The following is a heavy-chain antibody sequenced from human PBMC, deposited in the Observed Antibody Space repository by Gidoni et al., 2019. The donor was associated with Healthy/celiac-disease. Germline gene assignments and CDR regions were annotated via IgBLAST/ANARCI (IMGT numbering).Heavy chain of an antibody. D-gene: IGHD4-17*01. J-gene: IGHJ4*02. V-gene: IGHV5-51*01. CDR1: GYSCTSYW. CDR2: IYPGDSDT. Sequence: EVQLVQPGAEVKKPGESLKISCTGSGYSCTSYWIGWVRQMPGKGLEWMGIIYPGDSDTRYSRSFQGQVSIAADKSISTAYLQWSSLKASDTAMYYCASLAYGGPGSFDYWGQGTLVTVSS. CDR3: ASLAYGGPGSFDY.